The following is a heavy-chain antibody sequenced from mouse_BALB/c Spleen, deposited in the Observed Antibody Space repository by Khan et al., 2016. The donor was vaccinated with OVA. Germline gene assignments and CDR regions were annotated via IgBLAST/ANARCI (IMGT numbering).Heavy chain of an antibody. D-gene: IGHD1-2*01. Sequence: EVQLQESGAEFVKPGASVRLSCTASGFNIKNTYIHWVKQRPEQGLEWIGRIDPANGNTKYDPKFQGKATITADTSSNTAYLQLSSLTSEDTAVYYCSHSFLLYAMDYWGQGTSFTVSS. CDR2: IDPANGNT. V-gene: IGHV14-3*02. J-gene: IGHJ4*01. CDR1: GFNIKNTY. CDR3: SHSFLLYAMDY.